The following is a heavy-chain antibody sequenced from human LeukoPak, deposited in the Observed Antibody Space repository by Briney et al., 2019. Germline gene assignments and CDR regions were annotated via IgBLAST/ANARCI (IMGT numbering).Heavy chain of an antibody. CDR2: INPSGGST. V-gene: IGHV1-46*01. Sequence: ASVKVSCKASGYTFTSYYMHWVRQAPGQGLEWMGIINPSGGSTSYAQKFQGRVTMTRDTSISTAYMELSRLRSDDTAVYYCILTSDNYYYYGMDVWGQGTTVTVSS. CDR1: GYTFTSYY. J-gene: IGHJ6*02. CDR3: ILTSDNYYYYGMDV. D-gene: IGHD2-8*01.